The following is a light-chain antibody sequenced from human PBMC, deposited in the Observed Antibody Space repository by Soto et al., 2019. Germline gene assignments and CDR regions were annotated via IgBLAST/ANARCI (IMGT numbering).Light chain of an antibody. V-gene: IGLV1-40*01. Sequence: QSVLTQPPSVSGAPGQRVTISCTGRSSNIGAGYDVHWYQQLPGTAPKLLIYGNINRPSGVPDRFSGSKSGTSASLAITGLQAEDEADYYCNSQTTSGIRVFGTGTKLTVL. CDR3: NSQTTSGIRV. CDR1: SSNIGAGYD. J-gene: IGLJ1*01. CDR2: GNI.